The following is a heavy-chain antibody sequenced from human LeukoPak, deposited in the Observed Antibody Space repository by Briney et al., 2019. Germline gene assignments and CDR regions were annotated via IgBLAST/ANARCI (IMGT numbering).Heavy chain of an antibody. CDR2: IIPIFGTA. Sequence: ASVKVSCKASGGTFSSYAISWVRQAPGQGLEWMGGIIPIFGTANYAQKFQGRVTITADESTSTAYMELSSLRSEDTAVYYCARVEYSGSYFGWFDRWGQGTLVTVSS. CDR3: ARVEYSGSYFGWFDR. V-gene: IGHV1-69*13. CDR1: GGTFSSYA. J-gene: IGHJ5*02. D-gene: IGHD1-26*01.